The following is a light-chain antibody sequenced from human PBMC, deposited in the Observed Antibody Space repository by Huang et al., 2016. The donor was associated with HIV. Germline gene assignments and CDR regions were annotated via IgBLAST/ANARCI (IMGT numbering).Light chain of an antibody. Sequence: DIVMTQSPDSLAVSLGERATINCKSSQSLLYSSNIKNYLAWYQQKPGQPPKLLIYWASTRESGVPDRCSGSGSETDFTLTISSLQAEDVAVYYCHQYYATGTFGQGTKVEI. CDR1: QSLLYSSNIKNY. CDR2: WAS. J-gene: IGKJ1*01. CDR3: HQYYATGT. V-gene: IGKV4-1*01.